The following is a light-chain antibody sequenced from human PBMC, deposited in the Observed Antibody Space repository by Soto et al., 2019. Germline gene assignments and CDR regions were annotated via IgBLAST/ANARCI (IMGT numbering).Light chain of an antibody. CDR2: GAS. V-gene: IGKV3-15*01. CDR3: QQYNNWPRT. J-gene: IGKJ1*01. CDR1: QSVSSN. Sequence: EIVLTQSPATLSVSPVERXPLXCRASQSVSSNLAWYQQKPGQAPRLLIYGASTRATGIPARFSGSGSGTEFTLTISSLQSEDFAVYYCQQYNNWPRTFGQGTKVDIK.